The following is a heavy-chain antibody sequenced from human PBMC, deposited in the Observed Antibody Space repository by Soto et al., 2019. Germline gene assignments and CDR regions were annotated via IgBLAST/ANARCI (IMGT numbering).Heavy chain of an antibody. Sequence: QVQLVQSGAEVKKPGSSGKVSCKASGGVFSDYALTWVRQAPGQGLEGVGGIAPVFGTPNCAPKFQGRVTVTAYESTRTGYMELSSLTSEDTAMYYCARGSHYLSTGYYFVNGGQGTLITVSS. D-gene: IGHD3-22*01. CDR2: IAPVFGTP. CDR3: ARGSHYLSTGYYFVN. CDR1: GGVFSDYA. V-gene: IGHV1-69*01. J-gene: IGHJ4*02.